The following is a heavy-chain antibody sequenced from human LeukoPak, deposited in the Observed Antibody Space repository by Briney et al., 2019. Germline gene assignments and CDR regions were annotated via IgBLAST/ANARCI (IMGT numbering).Heavy chain of an antibody. J-gene: IGHJ4*02. V-gene: IGHV4-59*04. CDR2: IYYRGST. CDR1: GGSIRSYY. D-gene: IGHD2-21*01. CDR3: ARLTPSHLFDY. Sequence: SETLSLTCTVSGGSIRSYYWSWIRQPPGKGLEWMGYIYYRGSTYYNPSLKSRVTMSVDMSKNQFSLKLSSVTAADTAVYYCARLTPSHLFDYWGQGTLVTVSS.